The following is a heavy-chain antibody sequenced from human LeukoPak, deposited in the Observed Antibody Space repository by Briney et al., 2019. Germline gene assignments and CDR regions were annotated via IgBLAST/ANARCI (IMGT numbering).Heavy chain of an antibody. V-gene: IGHV3-30*04. J-gene: IGHJ4*02. CDR1: GFTFSSYA. CDR3: ARDLGDTAPLYFDY. D-gene: IGHD5-18*01. Sequence: GGSLRLSCAASGFTFSSYAMHWVRQAPGKGLEWVAVISYDGSNKYYADSVKGRFTISRDNSKNTLYLQMSSLRAEDTAVYYCARDLGDTAPLYFDYWGQGTLVTVSS. CDR2: ISYDGSNK.